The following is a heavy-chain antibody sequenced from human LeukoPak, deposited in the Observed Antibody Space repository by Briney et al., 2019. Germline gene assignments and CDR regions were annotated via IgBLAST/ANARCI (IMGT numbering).Heavy chain of an antibody. J-gene: IGHJ4*02. CDR1: GFTSSSYS. CDR3: ARDPGIAVAADFDY. Sequence: GGSLRLSCAASGFTSSSYSMNWVRQAPGKGLEWVSYISSSSSTIYYADSVKGRFTISRDNAKNSLYLQMNSLRAEDTAVYYCARDPGIAVAADFDYWGQGTLVTVSS. CDR2: ISSSSSTI. V-gene: IGHV3-48*01. D-gene: IGHD6-19*01.